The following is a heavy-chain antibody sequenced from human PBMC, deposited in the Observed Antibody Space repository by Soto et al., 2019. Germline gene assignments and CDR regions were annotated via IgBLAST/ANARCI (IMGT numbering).Heavy chain of an antibody. J-gene: IGHJ6*02. CDR1: GYSFTSYW. Sequence: PGESLKISCKGSGYSFTSYWIGWVRQMPGKGLEWMGIIYPGDSDTRYSPSFQGQVTISADKSISTAYLQWSSLKASDTAMYYCARQGASGSYPRYYGMDVWGQGTTVTVSS. CDR3: ARQGASGSYPRYYGMDV. CDR2: IYPGDSDT. V-gene: IGHV5-51*01. D-gene: IGHD1-26*01.